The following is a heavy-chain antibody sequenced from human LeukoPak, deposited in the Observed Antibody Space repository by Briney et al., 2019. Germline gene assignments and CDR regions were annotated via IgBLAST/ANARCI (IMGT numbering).Heavy chain of an antibody. J-gene: IGHJ4*02. CDR2: FYTSGST. CDR1: GGSISSGSYY. Sequence: KPSETLSLTCTVSGGSISSGSYYWSWLRQPAGKGLEWIGRFYTSGSTNYNPSLKSRVTISVDTSKNQFSLKLSSVTAADTAVYYCASTGSGSYYGYYFDYWGQGTLVTVSS. D-gene: IGHD3-10*01. CDR3: ASTGSGSYYGYYFDY. V-gene: IGHV4-61*02.